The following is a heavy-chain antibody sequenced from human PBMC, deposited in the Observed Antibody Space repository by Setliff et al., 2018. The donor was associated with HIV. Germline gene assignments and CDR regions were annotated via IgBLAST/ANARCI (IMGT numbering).Heavy chain of an antibody. CDR1: GYTFTSYS. D-gene: IGHD2-8*01. CDR2: MNPGSGDT. J-gene: IGHJ3*02. CDR3: ARKWGPHGFDI. V-gene: IGHV1-8*01. Sequence: ASVKVSCKTSGYTFTSYSMHWVRQAPGQGLEWLGRMNPGSGDTAYAQKFQDRITLTSDSSISTAYMELNSLTSDDTAVYYCARKWGPHGFDIWGQGTVVTVS.